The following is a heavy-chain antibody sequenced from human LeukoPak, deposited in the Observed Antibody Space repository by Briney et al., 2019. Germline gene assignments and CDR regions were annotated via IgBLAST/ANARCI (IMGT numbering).Heavy chain of an antibody. J-gene: IGHJ4*02. CDR2: INHSGST. D-gene: IGHD3-3*01. Sequence: SETLSLTCAVYGGSFSGYYWSWIRQPPGKGLEWIGEINHSGSTNYNPSLKSRVTISVDTSKNQFSLKLSSVTAADTAVYYCARGHPMYYDFWSGYVVGYYFDYWGQGTLVTVSS. CDR3: ARGHPMYYDFWSGYVVGYYFDY. CDR1: GGSFSGYY. V-gene: IGHV4-34*01.